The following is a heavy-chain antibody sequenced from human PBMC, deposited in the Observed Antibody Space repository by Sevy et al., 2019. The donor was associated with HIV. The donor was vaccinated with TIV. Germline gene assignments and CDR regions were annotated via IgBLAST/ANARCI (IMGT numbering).Heavy chain of an antibody. V-gene: IGHV7-4-1*02. Sequence: ASVKVSCKASGYTFTSYAMNWERQAPGLGLEWMGWINTNTGNPTYAQGFTGRFVFSLDTSVSTAYLQISSLKAEDTAVYYCARDLSEIYFDYWGQGTLVTVSS. CDR2: INTNTGNP. D-gene: IGHD3-10*01. CDR3: ARDLSEIYFDY. J-gene: IGHJ4*02. CDR1: GYTFTSYA.